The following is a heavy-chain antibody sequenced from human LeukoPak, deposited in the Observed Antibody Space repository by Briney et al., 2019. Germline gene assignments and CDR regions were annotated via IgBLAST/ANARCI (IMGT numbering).Heavy chain of an antibody. CDR3: AKRADSSAHSFDY. V-gene: IGHV3-48*03. D-gene: IGHD3-22*01. CDR1: GFSFSSYD. J-gene: IGHJ4*02. CDR2: IRSSDSTT. Sequence: GGSLRLSCAASGFSFSSYDMKWVRQAPGKGLEWLSSIRSSDSTTYYADSVKGRFTISRDNAKNSLYLQMDSLRVEDTAVYYCAKRADSSAHSFDYWGQRTLVTASS.